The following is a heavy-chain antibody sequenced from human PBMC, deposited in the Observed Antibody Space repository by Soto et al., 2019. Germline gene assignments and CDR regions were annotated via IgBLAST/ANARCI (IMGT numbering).Heavy chain of an antibody. CDR2: ISGSGGST. CDR1: GFTFSSYA. J-gene: IGHJ4*02. V-gene: IGHV3-23*01. Sequence: GGSLRLSCAASGFTFSSYAMSWVRQAPGKGLEWVSAISGSGGSTYYADSVKGRFTISRDNSKNTLYLQMNSLRAEDTAVYYCAKVMTLWSGELLSDYWGEEPLATVPS. CDR3: AKVMTLWSGELLSDY. D-gene: IGHD3-10*01.